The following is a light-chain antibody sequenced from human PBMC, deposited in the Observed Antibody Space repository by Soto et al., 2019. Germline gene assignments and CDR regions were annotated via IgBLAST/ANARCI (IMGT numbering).Light chain of an antibody. J-gene: IGKJ1*01. Sequence: EIGLTQSPPTLSVSQGERATLSCRASQRVSSTYLAWYQQKPGQAPRLLIYGTSSRATGIPTRFSGSGSGTDFTLSITRLEPEDFAVYYCQQYETSLVLTFCQGAKVDIK. CDR3: QQYETSLVLT. CDR1: QRVSSTY. V-gene: IGKV3-20*01. CDR2: GTS.